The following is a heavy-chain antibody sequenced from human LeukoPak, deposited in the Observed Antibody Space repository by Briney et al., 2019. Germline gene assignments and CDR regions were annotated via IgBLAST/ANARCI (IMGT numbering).Heavy chain of an antibody. D-gene: IGHD2-2*01. J-gene: IGHJ4*02. Sequence: GRSLRLSCAASGFTFSSYAMHWVRQAPGKGLEWVAVISYDGSNKYYADSVKGRFTISRDNSKNTLYLQMNSLRAEDTAVYYCARGYCSSTSCYPFDYWGQGTLVTVYS. CDR1: GFTFSSYA. CDR3: ARGYCSSTSCYPFDY. V-gene: IGHV3-30-3*01. CDR2: ISYDGSNK.